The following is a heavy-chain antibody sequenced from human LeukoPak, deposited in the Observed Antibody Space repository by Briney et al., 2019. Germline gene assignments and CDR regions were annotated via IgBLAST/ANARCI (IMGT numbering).Heavy chain of an antibody. J-gene: IGHJ4*02. CDR2: FDPEDGET. CDR3: ATLYSGSYYSTYYFDY. Sequence: GASVKVSCKVFGYTLTELSMHWVRQAPGKGLEWMGGFDPEDGETIYAQKFQGRVTMTEDTSTDTAYMELSSLRSEDTAVYYRATLYSGSYYSTYYFDYWGQGTLVTVSS. D-gene: IGHD1-26*01. CDR1: GYTLTELS. V-gene: IGHV1-24*01.